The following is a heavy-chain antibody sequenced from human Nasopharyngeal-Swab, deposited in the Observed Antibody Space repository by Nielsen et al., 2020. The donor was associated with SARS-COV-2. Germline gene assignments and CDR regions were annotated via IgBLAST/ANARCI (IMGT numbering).Heavy chain of an antibody. CDR1: GFTFDDYA. V-gene: IGHV3-30*18. CDR2: ISSDGRRQ. D-gene: IGHD1-14*01. J-gene: IGHJ4*02. CDR3: ANGPQGFDY. Sequence: GESLKISCAASGFTFDDYAMHWVRQAPGKGLEWVAVISSDGRRQKCADSVKGRFTISRDSSKNTLYLQMNSLRGEDTAVYYCANGPQGFDYWGQGTLVTVSS.